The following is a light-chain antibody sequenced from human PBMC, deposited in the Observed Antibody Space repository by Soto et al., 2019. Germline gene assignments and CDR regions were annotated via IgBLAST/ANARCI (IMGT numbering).Light chain of an antibody. J-gene: IGKJ5*01. CDR2: GAS. CDR3: QQLNSYPH. Sequence: DIQLTQSPSFLSASVGDRFTMACRASQDISSFLAWYQQKPGKAPNLLIYGASTLQSGVPSRFSGSGSGTEFTLTISSLQPEDFATYYCQQLNSYPHFGQGTRLEIK. V-gene: IGKV1-9*01. CDR1: QDISSF.